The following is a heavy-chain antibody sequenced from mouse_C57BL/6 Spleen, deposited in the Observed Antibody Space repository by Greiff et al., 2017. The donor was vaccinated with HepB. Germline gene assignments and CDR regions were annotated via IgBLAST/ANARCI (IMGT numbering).Heavy chain of an antibody. Sequence: EVHLVESGGGLVKPGGSLKLSCAASGFTFSSYAMSWVRQTPEKRLEWVATISDGGSYTYYPDNVKGRFTISRDNAKNNLYLQMSQLKSEDTAMYYCARDPLYYGSSYRGYFDVWGTGTTVTVSS. CDR3: ARDPLYYGSSYRGYFDV. CDR2: ISDGGSYT. D-gene: IGHD1-1*01. V-gene: IGHV5-4*01. J-gene: IGHJ1*03. CDR1: GFTFSSYA.